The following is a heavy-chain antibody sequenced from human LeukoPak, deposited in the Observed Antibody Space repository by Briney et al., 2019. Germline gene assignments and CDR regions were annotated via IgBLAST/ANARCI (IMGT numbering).Heavy chain of an antibody. J-gene: IGHJ4*02. V-gene: IGHV4-34*01. CDR3: ARGGRGYYYGSGSYYY. D-gene: IGHD3-10*01. CDR2: INHSGST. Sequence: ASETLSLTCAVYGGSFSGYYWSWIRQPPGKGLEWIGEINHSGSTNYNPSLKSRVTTSVHTSKNQFSLKLSSVTAADTAVYYCARGGRGYYYGSGSYYYWGQGTLVTVSS. CDR1: GGSFSGYY.